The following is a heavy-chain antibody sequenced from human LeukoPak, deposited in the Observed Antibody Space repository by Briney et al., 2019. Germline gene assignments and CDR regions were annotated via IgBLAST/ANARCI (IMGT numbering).Heavy chain of an antibody. CDR1: GFTLSNYR. CDR2: IKEDGTEK. V-gene: IGHV3-7*01. CDR3: ARDRYYYDSNNYPRFDY. Sequence: TGGSLRLSCSASGFTLSNYRMTWVRQAPGKGLEWVANIKEDGTEKYYVDSVKGRFTISRDNAKNSLFLQMNSLRAEDTAVYFCARDRYYYDSNNYPRFDYWGQGTLVTVSS. J-gene: IGHJ4*02. D-gene: IGHD3-22*01.